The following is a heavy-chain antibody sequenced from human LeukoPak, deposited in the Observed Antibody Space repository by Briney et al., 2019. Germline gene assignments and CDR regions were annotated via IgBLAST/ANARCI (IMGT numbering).Heavy chain of an antibody. CDR3: AKWGDYDVLTGYYVSDY. J-gene: IGHJ4*02. CDR2: IKEDGSEK. V-gene: IGHV3-7*03. D-gene: IGHD3-9*01. Sequence: GGSLRLSCAASGFMFSRYWMSWVRQAPGKGLDWVANIKEDGSEKDYVDSVKGRFTISRDNAKNSLYLQMNSLRAEDTAVYYCAKWGDYDVLTGYYVSDYWGQGTLVTVSS. CDR1: GFMFSRYW.